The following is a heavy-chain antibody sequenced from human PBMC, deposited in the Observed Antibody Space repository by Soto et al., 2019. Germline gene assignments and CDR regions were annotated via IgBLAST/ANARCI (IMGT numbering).Heavy chain of an antibody. V-gene: IGHV3-30*18. CDR1: GFSVNTYG. J-gene: IGHJ4*02. D-gene: IGHD6-6*01. CDR2: ISYNGDKT. Sequence: QVQLLESGGGVVQPGRSLRLSCVASGFSVNTYGMHWVRQAPGKGLEWVAVISYNGDKTFYADSVKGRFTISRDNSQSTLYLQMNSLRPEDTAVYYCAKDRIRGTSYFDYWGQGTLVTFSS. CDR3: AKDRIRGTSYFDY.